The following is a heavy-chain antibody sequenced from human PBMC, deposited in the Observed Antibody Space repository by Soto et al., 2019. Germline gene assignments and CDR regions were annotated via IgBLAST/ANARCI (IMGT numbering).Heavy chain of an antibody. Sequence: GASVKVSCKASGYTFTSYGISWVRQAPGQGLEWMGWISAYNGNTNYAQKLQGRVTMTTDTSTSTAYMELRSLRSDDTAVYYCARDLMVDFWSSNLSWNNWFDSWCQGTLVTVSS. V-gene: IGHV1-18*01. D-gene: IGHD3-3*01. CDR1: GYTFTSYG. CDR3: ARDLMVDFWSSNLSWNNWFDS. CDR2: ISAYNGNT. J-gene: IGHJ5*01.